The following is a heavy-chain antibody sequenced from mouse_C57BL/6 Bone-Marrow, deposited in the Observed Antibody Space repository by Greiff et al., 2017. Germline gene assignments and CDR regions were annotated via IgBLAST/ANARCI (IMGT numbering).Heavy chain of an antibody. J-gene: IGHJ2*01. CDR1: GYTFTSYW. CDR3: ARLRYPDY. CDR2: IYPSDSAT. V-gene: IGHV1-61*01. Sequence: QVQLQQPGAELVRPGSSVKLSCKASGYTFTSYWMDWVKQRPGQGLEWIGNIYPSDSATHYNQKFKDKATLTVDQSSSTAYMQLSSLTSEYAAVYYCARLRYPDYWGQGTTLTVSS. D-gene: IGHD1-1*01.